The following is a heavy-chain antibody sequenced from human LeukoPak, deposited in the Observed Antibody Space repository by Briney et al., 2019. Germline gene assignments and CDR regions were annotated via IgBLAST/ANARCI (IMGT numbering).Heavy chain of an antibody. V-gene: IGHV3-74*01. CDR1: GFTFSGYL. CDR3: ARALRLAVNLDY. CDR2: IDSDGSST. J-gene: IGHJ4*02. Sequence: GGSLRLACAASGFTFSGYLMHWVRQAPGKGLVWVSHIDSDGSSTNYADCVKGRFTISRDNATNTLYLQLNSLRAEDTAVYYCARALRLAVNLDYWGQGTLVTVSS. D-gene: IGHD6-19*01.